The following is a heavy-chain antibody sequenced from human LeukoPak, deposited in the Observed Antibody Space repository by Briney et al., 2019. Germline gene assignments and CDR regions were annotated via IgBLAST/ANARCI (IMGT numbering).Heavy chain of an antibody. V-gene: IGHV1-69*02. J-gene: IGHJ4*02. CDR3: ARVGARGAAAIDY. CDR1: GGTYSSYT. Sequence: SVKVSCKASGGTYSSYTISWVRQAPGQGLEWMGRIIPILGIANYAQKFQGRVTITADKSTSTAYMELSSLRSEDTAVYYCARVGARGAAAIDYWGQGTLVTVSS. D-gene: IGHD3-16*01. CDR2: IIPILGIA.